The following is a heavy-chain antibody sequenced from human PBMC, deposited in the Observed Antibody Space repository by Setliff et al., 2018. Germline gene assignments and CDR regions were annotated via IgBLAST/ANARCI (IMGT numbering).Heavy chain of an antibody. Sequence: ASVKVSCKTSGFSFTSFGFSWVRQAPGQGLEWMGSISGYTGETNYAQKFQARVTMTADTSTKTVYMELRSLTSDDTAVYYCAGQMGTSETYPKWGQGTPVTVSS. D-gene: IGHD1-26*01. V-gene: IGHV1-18*01. J-gene: IGHJ4*02. CDR2: ISGYTGET. CDR1: GFSFTSFG. CDR3: AGQMGTSETYPK.